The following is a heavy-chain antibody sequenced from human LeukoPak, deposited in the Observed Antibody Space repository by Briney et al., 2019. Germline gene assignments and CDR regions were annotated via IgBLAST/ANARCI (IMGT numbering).Heavy chain of an antibody. V-gene: IGHV3-7*04. D-gene: IGHD5-18*01. Sequence: GGSLRLSCAASGLTFSSYAMSWVRRAPGKGLEWVASIKHDGSEKYYVDSVKGRVTVSRDNAKESLYLQINSLRAEDTAVYYCARGWTHPLNWGQGTLVTVSS. CDR2: IKHDGSEK. CDR3: ARGWTHPLN. J-gene: IGHJ4*02. CDR1: GLTFSSYA.